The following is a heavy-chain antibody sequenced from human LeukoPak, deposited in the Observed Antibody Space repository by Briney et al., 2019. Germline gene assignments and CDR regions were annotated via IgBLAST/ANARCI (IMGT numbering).Heavy chain of an antibody. CDR1: GFSFSTYS. Sequence: PGGSLRLSCAASGFSFSTYSLNWVRQAPGKGLDWVSSITSTGRYIYYADSVKGRFTVSRDNAKNSLYLEMSSLRDEDTAVYYCARDWSPPYQVLSPGRFDLWGRGTLVTVSS. J-gene: IGHJ2*01. D-gene: IGHD2-2*01. CDR3: ARDWSPPYQVLSPGRFDL. V-gene: IGHV3-21*01. CDR2: ITSTGRYI.